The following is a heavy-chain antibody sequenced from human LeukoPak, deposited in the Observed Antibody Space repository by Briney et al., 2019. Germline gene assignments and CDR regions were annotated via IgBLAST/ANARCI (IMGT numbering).Heavy chain of an antibody. CDR2: IYYSGST. J-gene: IGHJ6*03. D-gene: IGHD3-10*01. CDR3: AREKVTMVRGVIMSLDYYYYYMDV. V-gene: IGHV4-39*07. Sequence: SETLSLTCTVSGGSISSSSHYWGWIRQPPGKGLEWIGSIYYSGSTYYNPSLKSRVTISVDTSKNQFSLKLSSVTAADTAVYYCAREKVTMVRGVIMSLDYYYYYMDVWGKGTTVTISS. CDR1: GGSISSSSHY.